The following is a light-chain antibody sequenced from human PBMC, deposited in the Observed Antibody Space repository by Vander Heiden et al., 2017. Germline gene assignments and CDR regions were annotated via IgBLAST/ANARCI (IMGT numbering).Light chain of an antibody. V-gene: IGLV2-23*01. Sequence: QSALTQSPSVSGSPGQSITISCTGTSSDVGSRDLVSWYQQHPGKAPKLLMYGVATRPSGVSERFSASKSGNTASLTISGLQAQDEADYYCCSYAAGSTLLFGGGTKLTVL. CDR2: GVA. CDR1: SSDVGSRDL. J-gene: IGLJ2*01. CDR3: CSYAAGSTLL.